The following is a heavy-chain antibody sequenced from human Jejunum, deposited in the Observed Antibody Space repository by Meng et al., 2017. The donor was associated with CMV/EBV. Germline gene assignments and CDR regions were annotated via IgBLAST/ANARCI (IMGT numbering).Heavy chain of an antibody. Sequence: LPCPVAGDSVTPRGNFWSWVRPSPGKGLEWIGYISYSGTTQYNPSFESRVSMLADTSNSQFSLKLTSVTVADTAVYFCARGYSSLDYWGQGTLVTVSS. J-gene: IGHJ4*02. CDR3: ARGYSSLDY. D-gene: IGHD5-18*01. V-gene: IGHV4-61*08. CDR1: GDSVTPRGNF. CDR2: ISYSGTT.